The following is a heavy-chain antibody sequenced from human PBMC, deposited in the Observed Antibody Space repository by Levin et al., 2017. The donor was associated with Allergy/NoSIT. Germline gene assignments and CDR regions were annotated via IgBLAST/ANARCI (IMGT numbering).Heavy chain of an antibody. J-gene: IGHJ4*02. CDR3: SGVGFGESIDY. D-gene: IGHD3-10*01. V-gene: IGHV3-53*01. CDR2: LYSGGSA. CDR1: GFTVSSNY. Sequence: GESLKISCAASGFTVSSNYMTWVRQAPGKGLEWVSVLYSGGSAYYADSVRGRFTISRDNSKNTLYLQMNSLRAEDTAVYYCSGVGFGESIDYWGQGTLVTVSS.